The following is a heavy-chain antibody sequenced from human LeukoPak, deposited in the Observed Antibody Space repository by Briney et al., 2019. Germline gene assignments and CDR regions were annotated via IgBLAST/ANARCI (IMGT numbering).Heavy chain of an antibody. CDR1: GFTFLSYG. V-gene: IGHV3-21*01. CDR2: ISTSSSYI. J-gene: IGHJ5*02. D-gene: IGHD1-7*01. CDR3: ARDSEGVTGTTSWFDP. Sequence: GGSLRLSCAASGFTFLSYGMHWVRQAPGKGLEWVSSISTSSSYIYYADSVKGRFTISRDNTRNSLYLQMNSLRAEDTAVYYCARDSEGVTGTTSWFDPWGQGTLVTVS.